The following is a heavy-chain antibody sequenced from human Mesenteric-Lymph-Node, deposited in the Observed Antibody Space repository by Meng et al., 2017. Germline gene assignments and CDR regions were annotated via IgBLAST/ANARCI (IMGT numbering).Heavy chain of an antibody. CDR2: ISDDGST. V-gene: IGHV4-34*01. J-gene: IGHJ6*02. Sequence: SETLSLTCAVYGRSSSNKYWNWIRQPPGKGLEWIGEISDDGSTNYNSSLKSRVTISIDTSKNQFSLKMSSVTAADTAVYYCARGSWLRFPPSYFYYTMDVWGQGTTVTVSS. D-gene: IGHD5-12*01. CDR1: GRSSSNKY. CDR3: ARGSWLRFPPSYFYYTMDV.